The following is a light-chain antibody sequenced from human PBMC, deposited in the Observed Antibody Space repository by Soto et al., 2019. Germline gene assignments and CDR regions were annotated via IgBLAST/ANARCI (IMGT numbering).Light chain of an antibody. CDR3: QQGHTNPIT. J-gene: IGKJ5*01. Sequence: DIQMTQSPSSLSASVGDRVTITCRASQSISGYLNWYQHKPGTAPKLLIYAASSLQSGVPSRFSGSGSGTDFTLTISSLQPEDFAAYYCQQGHTNPITLGHGTDWRL. CDR1: QSISGY. CDR2: AAS. V-gene: IGKV1-39*01.